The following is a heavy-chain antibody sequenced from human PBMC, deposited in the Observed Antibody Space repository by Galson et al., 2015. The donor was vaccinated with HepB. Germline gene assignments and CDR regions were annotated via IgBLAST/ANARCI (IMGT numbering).Heavy chain of an antibody. V-gene: IGHV4-4*07. D-gene: IGHD1-26*01. CDR3: ARNRVGDSWDDAFDI. CDR2: IFSSGTT. J-gene: IGHJ3*02. CDR1: GGSISRYH. Sequence: ETLSLTCSVSGGSISRYHWPWIRQPAGKELEWIGRIFSSGTTTYSPSLKSRVIMSVDPFRNHFSLKLTSMTAADTAVYFCARNRVGDSWDDAFDIWGQGTKVNVFS.